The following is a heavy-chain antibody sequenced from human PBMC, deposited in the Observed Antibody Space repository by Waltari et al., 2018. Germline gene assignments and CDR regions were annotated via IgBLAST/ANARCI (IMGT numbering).Heavy chain of an antibody. CDR1: EFTFSSSA. D-gene: IGHD3-22*01. Sequence: QVQLVESGGGVVQPGRSLRLSCTASEFTFSSSAMPWVRQAPGKGLEWVAVISYNERNIYYVDSVKGRFTISRDNSKKMLYLQMNSLIIEDTAVYYCARDYCDRTNCHGMDVWGQGTTVTVSS. CDR2: ISYNERNI. CDR3: ARDYCDRTNCHGMDV. V-gene: IGHV3-30*04. J-gene: IGHJ6*02.